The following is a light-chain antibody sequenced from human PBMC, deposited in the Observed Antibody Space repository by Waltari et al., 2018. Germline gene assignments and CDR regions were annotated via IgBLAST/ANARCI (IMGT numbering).Light chain of an antibody. CDR3: QQRSNWPPAIT. J-gene: IGKJ5*01. V-gene: IGKV3-11*01. CDR1: QSVSSY. CDR2: DAS. Sequence: EIVLTQSPATLSLSPGESATLSCRASQSVSSYLAWYQQKPGQAPRLLIYDASNRATGIPARFSGSGSGTDFTLTISSLETEDFAVYYCQQRSNWPPAITFGQGKRME.